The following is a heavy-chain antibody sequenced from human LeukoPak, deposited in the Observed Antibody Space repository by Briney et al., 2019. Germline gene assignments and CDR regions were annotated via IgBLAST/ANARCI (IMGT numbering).Heavy chain of an antibody. CDR2: ISGSGGST. J-gene: IGHJ4*02. CDR1: RFTFTTFSDYV. CDR3: ARDSPGTGYFDY. D-gene: IGHD1-1*01. Sequence: GGSLRLSCAASRFTFTTFSDYVMHWARQAPGKGLEWVSDISGSGGSTYYADSVKGRFTISRDNSKNTLYLQTNSLRAEDTAVYYCARDSPGTGYFDYWGQGTLVTVSS. V-gene: IGHV3-23*01.